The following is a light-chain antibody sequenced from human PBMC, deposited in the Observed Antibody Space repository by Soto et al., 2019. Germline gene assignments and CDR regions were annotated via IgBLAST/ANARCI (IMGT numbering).Light chain of an antibody. J-gene: IGKJ1*01. CDR3: QQYNSYPWT. V-gene: IGKV1-5*01. CDR1: QSMSRW. Sequence: DIQMTQSPSTLSASVGDRVTITCRASQSMSRWLAWYQQKPRKSPNLLIYDIYSWESGVPSRFSGSGSGTEFTLAISSLQPDDFATYYCQQYNSYPWTFGQGTKVEIK. CDR2: DIY.